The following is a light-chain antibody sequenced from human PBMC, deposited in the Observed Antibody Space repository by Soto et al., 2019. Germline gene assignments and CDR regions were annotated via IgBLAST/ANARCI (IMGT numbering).Light chain of an antibody. Sequence: QLVLTQSPSASASPGASVTLTCTLSSGHSSYAIAWHQQQPEKGPPYLMKVKSDGSHTKGDGLPDRFSGSSSGAERYLTIASLQAEDEADYYCQTWGAGHVVFGGGTKLTVL. J-gene: IGLJ2*01. CDR2: VKSDGSH. V-gene: IGLV4-69*01. CDR3: QTWGAGHVV. CDR1: SGHSSYA.